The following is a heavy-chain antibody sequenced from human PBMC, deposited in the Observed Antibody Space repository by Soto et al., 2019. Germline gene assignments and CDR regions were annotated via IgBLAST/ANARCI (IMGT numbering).Heavy chain of an antibody. Sequence: PSETLSLTCTVSGGSISSGDYYWSWIRQPPGKGLEWIGYIYYSGSTYYNPSLKSRVTISVDTSKNQFSLKLSSVTAADTAVYYCARVPTVTFMSRNWFDPWGQGTLVTVSS. V-gene: IGHV4-30-4*01. J-gene: IGHJ5*02. CDR1: GGSISSGDYY. CDR2: IYYSGST. D-gene: IGHD4-17*01. CDR3: ARVPTVTFMSRNWFDP.